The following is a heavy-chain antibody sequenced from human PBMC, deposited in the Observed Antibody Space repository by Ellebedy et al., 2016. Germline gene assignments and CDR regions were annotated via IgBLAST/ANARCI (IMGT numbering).Heavy chain of an antibody. V-gene: IGHV4-39*01. CDR3: ARHRTASVTTAYDY. J-gene: IGHJ4*02. CDR2: SYYSGST. D-gene: IGHD4-11*01. Sequence: SETLSLTCTVSGGSISSSSYYWGRIRQPPGKGLEWVGSSYYSGSTHYNPSLKSRVTVSVDTSKNQLSLKLNSGTAADTAIYYCARHRTASVTTAYDYWGQGTLVTVSS. CDR1: GGSISSSSYY.